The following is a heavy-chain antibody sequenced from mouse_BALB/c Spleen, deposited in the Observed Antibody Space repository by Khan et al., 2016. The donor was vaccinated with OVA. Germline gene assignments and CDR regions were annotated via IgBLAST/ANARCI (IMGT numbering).Heavy chain of an antibody. D-gene: IGHD2-5*01. V-gene: IGHV1-4*01. J-gene: IGHJ3*01. CDR1: GYTFTSYT. CDR2: INPSNGYN. CDR3: VTDRAYYRNNGWFAY. Sequence: QVQLKESGAELARPGASVKMSCKASGYTFTSYTIHWINQRPGQGLEWIGYINPSNGYNNYNQTFKDKATLTADKSSTTAYMQLSSLTSEASAVYNCVTDRAYYRNNGWFAYWGQGTLVTVSA.